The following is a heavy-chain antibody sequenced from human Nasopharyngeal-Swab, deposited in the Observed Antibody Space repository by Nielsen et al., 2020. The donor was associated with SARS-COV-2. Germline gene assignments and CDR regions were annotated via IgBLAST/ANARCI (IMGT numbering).Heavy chain of an antibody. D-gene: IGHD6-13*01. V-gene: IGHV3-9*01. CDR2: LSWNSGSI. J-gene: IGHJ6*02. CDR3: ARDMSSSWYYYFGMDV. Sequence: SLKISCAASGFTFSSYWMSWVRQAPGKGLEWVSGLSWNSGSIGYADSVKGRFTISRDNAKKSLYLQMNSLRPEDTALYYCARDMSSSWYYYFGMDVWGQGTTVTVSS. CDR1: GFTFSSYW.